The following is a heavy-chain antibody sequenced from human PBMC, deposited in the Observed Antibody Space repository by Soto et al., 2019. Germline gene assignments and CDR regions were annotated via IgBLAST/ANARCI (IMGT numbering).Heavy chain of an antibody. CDR2: IIPIFGTA. J-gene: IGHJ4*02. CDR3: ASMGATNYFDY. D-gene: IGHD1-26*01. Sequence: GASVKVSCKASGGTFSSYAISWVRQAPGQGLEWMGGIIPIFGTANYAQKFQGRVTTTADKSTSTAYMELSSLRSEDTAVYYCASMGATNYFDYWGQGTLVTVSS. CDR1: GGTFSSYA. V-gene: IGHV1-69*06.